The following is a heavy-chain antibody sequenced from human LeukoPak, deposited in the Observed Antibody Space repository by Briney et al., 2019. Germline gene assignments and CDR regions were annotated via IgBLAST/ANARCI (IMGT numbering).Heavy chain of an antibody. Sequence: GGSLRLSCAASGFTFSNYAMSWVRQAPGKGLQWVSSISGSGGSTYYADSVKGRFTIPRDTSKNTLYLQMYILRVEDTAVYYCARDQWAGSNLISDYWGQGTLVTVSS. CDR3: ARDQWAGSNLISDY. CDR2: ISGSGGST. CDR1: GFTFSNYA. V-gene: IGHV3-23*01. D-gene: IGHD5-24*01. J-gene: IGHJ4*02.